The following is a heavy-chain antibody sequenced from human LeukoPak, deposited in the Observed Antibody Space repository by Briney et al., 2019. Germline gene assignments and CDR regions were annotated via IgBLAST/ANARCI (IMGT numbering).Heavy chain of an antibody. Sequence: GGSLRLSCAASGFTFSSYWMHWVRQAPGKGLVWVSRINTDGSSTYYADSVKGRFTISRDNSKNTLYLQMDSLRAEDTAVYYCAKGKREMATSPLDYWGQGTLVTVSS. J-gene: IGHJ4*02. CDR2: INTDGSST. D-gene: IGHD5-24*01. V-gene: IGHV3-74*01. CDR3: AKGKREMATSPLDY. CDR1: GFTFSSYW.